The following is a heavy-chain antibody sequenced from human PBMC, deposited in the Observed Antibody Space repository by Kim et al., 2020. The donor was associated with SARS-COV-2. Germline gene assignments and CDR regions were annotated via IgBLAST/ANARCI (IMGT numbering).Heavy chain of an antibody. J-gene: IGHJ3*02. CDR2: IYYSGST. Sequence: SETLSLTCTVSGGSISSSSYYWGWIRQPPGKGLEWIGSIYYSGSTYYNPSLKSRVTISVDTSKNQFSLKLSSVTAADTAVYYCASHLFGEFIYGTDAFDIWGQGTMVTGSS. D-gene: IGHD3-10*01. CDR1: GGSISSSSYY. CDR3: ASHLFGEFIYGTDAFDI. V-gene: IGHV4-39*01.